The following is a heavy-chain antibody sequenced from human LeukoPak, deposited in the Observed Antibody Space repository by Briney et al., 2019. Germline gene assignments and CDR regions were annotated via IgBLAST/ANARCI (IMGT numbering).Heavy chain of an antibody. Sequence: PSETLSLTCAVSGYSISSGYYWGWTRQPPGKGLEWIGSIYHSGSTYYNPSLKSRVTISVDTSKNQFSLKLSSVTAADTAVYYCASSDCSGGSCYFDYWGQGTLVTVSS. CDR1: GYSISSGYY. D-gene: IGHD2-15*01. V-gene: IGHV4-38-2*01. CDR2: IYHSGST. J-gene: IGHJ4*02. CDR3: ASSDCSGGSCYFDY.